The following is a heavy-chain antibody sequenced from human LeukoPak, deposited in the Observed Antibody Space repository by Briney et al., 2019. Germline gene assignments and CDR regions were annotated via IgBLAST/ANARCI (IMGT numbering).Heavy chain of an antibody. V-gene: IGHV3-48*03. Sequence: PGGSLRLSCAASGFTLSSYEMNWVRQAPGKGLEWVSYVGSSGGGMFYADSVKGRFTISRDNAKNSLSLQMSSLRAEDTAVYYCARDLYGSGGDAFDIWGQGTMVTVSS. CDR3: ARDLYGSGGDAFDI. CDR2: VGSSGGGM. J-gene: IGHJ3*02. CDR1: GFTLSSYE. D-gene: IGHD3-10*01.